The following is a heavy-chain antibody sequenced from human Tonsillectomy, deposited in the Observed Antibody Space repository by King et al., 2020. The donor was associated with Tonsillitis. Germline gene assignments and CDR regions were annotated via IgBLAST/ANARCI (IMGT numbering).Heavy chain of an antibody. CDR3: ARDPIAARLEGNNWFGA. D-gene: IGHD6-6*01. CDR1: GYTFITYG. CDR2: ISGYKGYT. V-gene: IGHV1-18*04. J-gene: IGHJ5*02. Sequence: VQLVQSGTEVKKPGASVKVSCKASGYTFITYGINWVRQAPGQGLEWMGWISGYKGYTNYAQKFHDRVTLTTDTATSTAYMELRSLRSDDTAMYYCARDPIAARLEGNNWFGAWGQGTLLTVSS.